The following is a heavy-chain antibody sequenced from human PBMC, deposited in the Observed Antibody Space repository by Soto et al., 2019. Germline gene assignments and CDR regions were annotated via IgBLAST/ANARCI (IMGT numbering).Heavy chain of an antibody. D-gene: IGHD5-18*01. Sequence: QVQLQESGPGLVKLSQTLSLTCTVSGGSVSSGGYYWIWIRQHPGKGLEWIGYIYYSGNTFYNPSLKSRVTISVDTSKNQYSLKLSSVTAADTAVYYCARKKGYSYGPHYFDYWGQGTRVTVSS. CDR2: IYYSGNT. CDR3: ARKKGYSYGPHYFDY. V-gene: IGHV4-31*03. J-gene: IGHJ4*02. CDR1: GGSVSSGGYY.